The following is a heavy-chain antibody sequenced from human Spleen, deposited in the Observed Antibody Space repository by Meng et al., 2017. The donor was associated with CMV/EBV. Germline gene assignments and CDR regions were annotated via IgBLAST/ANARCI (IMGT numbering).Heavy chain of an antibody. D-gene: IGHD6-19*01. CDR1: GFSLSTSAMC. Sequence: SGPTLVKPTQILTLTCTFSGFSLSTSAMCVSWVRQPPGKALEWLALIDWDDDKYYSTSLKTRLTISKDTSKNQVVLTMTNMDPVDTATYYCARIRRYSSGWYYFDYWGQGTLVTVSS. V-gene: IGHV2-70*20. J-gene: IGHJ4*02. CDR2: IDWDDDK. CDR3: ARIRRYSSGWYYFDY.